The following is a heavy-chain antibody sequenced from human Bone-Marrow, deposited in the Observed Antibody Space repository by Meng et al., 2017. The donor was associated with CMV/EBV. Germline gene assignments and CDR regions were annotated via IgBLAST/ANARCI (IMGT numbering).Heavy chain of an antibody. Sequence: SETLSLTCAISGDSVSSNSADWNWIRQAPSRGLEWLERTYYSSKWYNDYAVSVKSRITINPSTAKNQYSLQLNSVTPEDTAVSYCAKGQWLRGYYFDYWGQGTLVNVPS. CDR3: AKGQWLRGYYFDY. J-gene: IGHJ4*02. CDR1: GDSVSSNSAD. D-gene: IGHD6-19*01. V-gene: IGHV6-1*01. CDR2: TYYSSKWYN.